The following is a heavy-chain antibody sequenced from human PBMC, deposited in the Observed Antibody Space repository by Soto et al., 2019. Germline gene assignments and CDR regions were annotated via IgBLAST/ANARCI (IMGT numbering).Heavy chain of an antibody. V-gene: IGHV3-33*01. J-gene: IGHJ4*02. Sequence: QVQLVESGGGVVQPGRSLRLSCAASGFTFSSYGMHWVRQAPGKGLEWVAVIWYDGSNKYYADSVKGRFTISRDNSKNTLYLQMNSLRAEDTAVYYCATGGSGPHLDYWGQGTLVTVSS. CDR3: ATGGSGPHLDY. D-gene: IGHD3-10*01. CDR1: GFTFSSYG. CDR2: IWYDGSNK.